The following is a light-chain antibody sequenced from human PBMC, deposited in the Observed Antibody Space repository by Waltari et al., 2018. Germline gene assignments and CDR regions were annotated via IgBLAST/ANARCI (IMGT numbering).Light chain of an antibody. CDR2: KAS. J-gene: IGKJ2*01. CDR3: QQYNSYPHT. CDR1: QRISSW. Sequence: DIQMLQSPSTLSASVGDRVTITCPAIQRISSWLAWYQQRPGKAPKPLIYKASSIESGVPSRFSGSGSGTEFALTISSLQPDDFATYYCQQYNSYPHTFGQGPKLEI. V-gene: IGKV1-5*03.